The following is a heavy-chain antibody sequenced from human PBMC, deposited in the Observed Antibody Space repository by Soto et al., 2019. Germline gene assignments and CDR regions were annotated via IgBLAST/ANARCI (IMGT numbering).Heavy chain of an antibody. Sequence: QMQLQESGPGLVKPSETLSLTCNVSGGSVSSVKYFWSWIRQPPGKGLEWIAYIYNNGNTNYNPSLKSRATISVDTSKNQCSLKLTSVTAADSAVYFCARTVMPVGNLAALDHWGQGVLVTVSS. V-gene: IGHV4-61*01. D-gene: IGHD1-26*01. J-gene: IGHJ4*02. CDR2: IYNNGNT. CDR1: GGSVSSVKYF. CDR3: ARTVMPVGNLAALDH.